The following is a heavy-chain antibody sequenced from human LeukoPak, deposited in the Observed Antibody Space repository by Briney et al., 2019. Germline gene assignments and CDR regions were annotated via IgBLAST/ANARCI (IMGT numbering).Heavy chain of an antibody. J-gene: IGHJ6*02. CDR2: IYYSGST. D-gene: IGHD2-2*01. Sequence: SETLSLTCTVSGGSISSSSYYWGWIRQPPGKGLEWIGSIYYSGSTYYNPSLKSRVTISVDTSKNQFSLKLSSVTAADTAVYYCASSYCSSTSCYNYYYGMDVWGPGTTVTVSS. CDR3: ASSYCSSTSCYNYYYGMDV. V-gene: IGHV4-39*01. CDR1: GGSISSSSYY.